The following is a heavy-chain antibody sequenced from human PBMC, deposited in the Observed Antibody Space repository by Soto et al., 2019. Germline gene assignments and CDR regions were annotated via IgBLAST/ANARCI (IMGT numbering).Heavy chain of an antibody. CDR1: GFTVSSTY. J-gene: IGHJ6*02. CDR3: ARDRIEAAGTPRFNYYYGMDV. CDR2: IHGGLTT. Sequence: LRLSCAASGFTVSSTYMTWVRQAPGKGLEWVSVIHGGLTTSYADSVKVRFTISRDNSKNTVFLQMNSLRGEDTAVYYCARDRIEAAGTPRFNYYYGMDVWGQGTTVTVSS. V-gene: IGHV3-53*01. D-gene: IGHD6-13*01.